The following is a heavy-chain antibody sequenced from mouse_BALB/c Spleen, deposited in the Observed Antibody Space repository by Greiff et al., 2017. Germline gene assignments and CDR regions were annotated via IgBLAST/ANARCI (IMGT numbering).Heavy chain of an antibody. CDR3: ARYYGPTYYYAMDY. Sequence: VQRVESGPGLVAPSQSLSITCTVSGFSLTGYGVNWVRQPPGKGLEWLGMIWGDGSTDYNSALKSRLSISKDNSKSQVFLKMNRLQTDDTARYYCARYYGPTYYYAMDYWGQGTSVTVSS. D-gene: IGHD1-2*01. V-gene: IGHV2-6-7*01. CDR1: GFSLTGYG. CDR2: IWGDGST. J-gene: IGHJ4*01.